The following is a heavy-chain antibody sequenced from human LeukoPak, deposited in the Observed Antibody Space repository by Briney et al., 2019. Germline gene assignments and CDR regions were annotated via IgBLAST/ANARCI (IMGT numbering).Heavy chain of an antibody. CDR1: GFTFTSYY. Sequence: ASVKVSCKASGFTFTSYYIHWVRQAPGQGLEWMGYINPHSGGTNSPQKFQGRVTMTTDTSISAAYMELSSLMSDDTAMYYCVREGNELLSKNFDYWGQGTLVTVSS. J-gene: IGHJ4*02. CDR2: INPHSGGT. V-gene: IGHV1-2*02. D-gene: IGHD2-21*02. CDR3: VREGNELLSKNFDY.